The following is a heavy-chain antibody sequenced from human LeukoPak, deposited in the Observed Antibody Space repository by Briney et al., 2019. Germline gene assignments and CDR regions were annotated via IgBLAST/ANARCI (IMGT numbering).Heavy chain of an antibody. V-gene: IGHV3-30*03. Sequence: GGSLRLSCAASGFTFSSYGMHWVRQAPGKGLEWVAVISYDGSNKYYADSVKGRFTISRDNSKNTLYLQMNSLRAEDTAVYYCVRSITIFGVVITHYFDYWGQGTLVTVSS. J-gene: IGHJ4*02. CDR3: VRSITIFGVVITHYFDY. D-gene: IGHD3-3*01. CDR1: GFTFSSYG. CDR2: ISYDGSNK.